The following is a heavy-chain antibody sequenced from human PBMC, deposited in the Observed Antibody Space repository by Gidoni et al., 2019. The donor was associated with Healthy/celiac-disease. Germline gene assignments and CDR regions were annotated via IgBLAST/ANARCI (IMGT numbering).Heavy chain of an antibody. CDR2: ISGSGGST. CDR1: GFTFSSYA. CDR3: AKPSLNYDSSGYYYRDWYFDL. Sequence: EVQLLESGGGLVQPGGSLRLSCAASGFTFSSYAMSWVRQAPGKGLEWVSAISGSGGSTYYADSVKGRFTISRDNSKNTLYLQMNSLRAEDTAVYYCAKPSLNYDSSGYYYRDWYFDLWGRGTLVTVSS. V-gene: IGHV3-23*01. J-gene: IGHJ2*01. D-gene: IGHD3-22*01.